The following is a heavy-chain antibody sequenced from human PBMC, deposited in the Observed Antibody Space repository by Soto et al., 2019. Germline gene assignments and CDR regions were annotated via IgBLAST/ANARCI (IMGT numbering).Heavy chain of an antibody. CDR2: MNPNSGNT. V-gene: IGHV1-8*01. CDR3: AGEGDRDISGHYSDDY. D-gene: IGHD3-22*01. J-gene: IGHJ4*02. Sequence: QVQLVQSGAEVKKPGASVKVSCKASGYNFNSSDINWVRQATGQGLEWMGWMNPNSGNTGHAQKFQGRVTMTRDTSITKAYMELNRLRSEDTAVYYGAGEGDRDISGHYSDDYWGQGTLVTVSS. CDR1: GYNFNSSD.